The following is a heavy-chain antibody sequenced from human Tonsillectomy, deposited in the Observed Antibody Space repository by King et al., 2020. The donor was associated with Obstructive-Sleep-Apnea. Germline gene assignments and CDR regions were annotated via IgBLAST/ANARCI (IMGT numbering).Heavy chain of an antibody. V-gene: IGHV2-26*01. CDR2: IFSNDEK. J-gene: IGHJ3*02. CDR1: GFSLSNARMG. CDR3: ARTPYSSSPGTNAFDI. Sequence: FTLKESGPVLVKPTETLTLTCTVSGFSLSNARMGVSWIRQPPGKALEWLAHIFSNDEKSYSTSLKSRLTISKDNSKSQVVLTMTNMDPVDTATYYCARTPYSSSPGTNAFDIWGQGTMVTVSS. D-gene: IGHD6-6*01.